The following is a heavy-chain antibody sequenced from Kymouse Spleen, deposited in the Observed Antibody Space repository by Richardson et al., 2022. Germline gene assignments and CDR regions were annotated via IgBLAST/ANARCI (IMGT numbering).Heavy chain of an antibody. CDR3: ARAYYYDSSGYLYAFDI. Sequence: QVQLQQWGAGLLKPSETLSLTCAVYGGSFSGYYWSWIRQPPGKGLEWIGEINHSGSTNYNPSLKSRVTISVDTSKNQFSLKLSSVTAADTAVYYCARAYYYDSSGYLYAFDIWGQGTMVTVSS. V-gene: IGHV4-34*01. CDR2: INHSGST. J-gene: IGHJ3*02. D-gene: IGHD3-22*01. CDR1: GGSFSGYY.